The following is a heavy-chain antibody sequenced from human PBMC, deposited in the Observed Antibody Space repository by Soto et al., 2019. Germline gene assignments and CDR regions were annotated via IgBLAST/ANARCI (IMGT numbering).Heavy chain of an antibody. CDR3: ARRAVTNHYGMDV. J-gene: IGHJ6*02. CDR1: GYSFTSYW. Sequence: GETLKISCKGSGYSFTSYWISWVRQMPGKGLEWMGRIDPSDSYTNYSPSFQGHVTISADKSISTAYLQWSSLKASGTAMYYCARRAVTNHYGMDVWGQGTTVTVSS. CDR2: IDPSDSYT. V-gene: IGHV5-10-1*01. D-gene: IGHD4-17*01.